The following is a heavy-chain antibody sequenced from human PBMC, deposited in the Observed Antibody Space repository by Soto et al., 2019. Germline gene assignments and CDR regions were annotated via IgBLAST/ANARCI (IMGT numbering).Heavy chain of an antibody. V-gene: IGHV1-18*01. CDR3: ASGWFGEFVYQFDY. CDR1: GYTFTSYG. Sequence: QVQLVQSGAEVKKPGASVKVSCKLSGYTFTSYGITWVRQAPGQGLEWMGWISAYNGNTNYAQKFQGRVTMTTDTSTSTAYMELRSLGSDDTAVYYCASGWFGEFVYQFDYWGQGTLVTVSS. J-gene: IGHJ4*02. CDR2: ISAYNGNT. D-gene: IGHD3-10*01.